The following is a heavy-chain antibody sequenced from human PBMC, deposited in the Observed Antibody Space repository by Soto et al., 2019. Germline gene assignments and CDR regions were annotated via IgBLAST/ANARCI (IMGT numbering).Heavy chain of an antibody. CDR3: ARDSPFDY. CDR2: INGGSGNT. Sequence: ASVKVSCKSSGFTFTSYAIHWLRQAPGQGPQWMGWINGGSGNTKYSQDFQGRVTFTRDTFATTAYLELSSLRSDDTAVYYCARDSPFDYWGQGTQVTVSS. J-gene: IGHJ4*02. V-gene: IGHV1-3*01. CDR1: GFTFTSYA.